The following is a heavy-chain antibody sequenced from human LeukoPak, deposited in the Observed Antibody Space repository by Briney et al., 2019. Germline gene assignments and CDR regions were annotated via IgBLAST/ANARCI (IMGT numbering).Heavy chain of an antibody. Sequence: ASVKVSCKASGYTFTSYYMHWVRQAPGQGLEWMGWINPNSGGTNYAQKFQGRVTMTRDTSISTAYMELSRLRSDDTAVYYCARALMSSIAARSVDYWGQGTLVTVSS. CDR3: ARALMSSIAARSVDY. CDR2: INPNSGGT. V-gene: IGHV1-2*02. J-gene: IGHJ4*02. CDR1: GYTFTSYY. D-gene: IGHD6-6*01.